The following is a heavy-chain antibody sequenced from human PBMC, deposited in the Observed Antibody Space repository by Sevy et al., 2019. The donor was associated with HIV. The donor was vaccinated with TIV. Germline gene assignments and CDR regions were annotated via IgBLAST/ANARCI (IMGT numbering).Heavy chain of an antibody. CDR3: ARDKSGSPKNWFDP. CDR2: IYHSGST. J-gene: IGHJ5*02. V-gene: IGHV4-38-2*02. CDR1: GYSISSGYY. D-gene: IGHD3-10*01. Sequence: SDTLSLTCAVSGYSISSGYYWGWIRQPPGKGLEWIGSIYHSGSTYYNPSLKSRVTISVDTSKNQFSLKLSSVTAADTAVYYCARDKSGSPKNWFDPWGQGTLVTVSS.